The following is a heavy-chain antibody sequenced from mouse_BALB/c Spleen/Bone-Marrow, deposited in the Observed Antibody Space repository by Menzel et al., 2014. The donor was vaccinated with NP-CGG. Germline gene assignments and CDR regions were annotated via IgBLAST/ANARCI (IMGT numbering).Heavy chain of an antibody. V-gene: IGHV1-69*01. J-gene: IGHJ4*01. CDR1: GYTFTDYW. CDR3: AREDYGYGAMDY. Sequence: VKLQESGAELVMPGASVKMSCKASGYTFTDYWMHWVKQRPGQGLEWIGAIDTSDSYTSYNQKFKGKATLTADESSSPAYMQLSSLTSEDSAVYYCAREDYGYGAMDYWGQGTSVTVSS. CDR2: IDTSDSYT. D-gene: IGHD2-2*01.